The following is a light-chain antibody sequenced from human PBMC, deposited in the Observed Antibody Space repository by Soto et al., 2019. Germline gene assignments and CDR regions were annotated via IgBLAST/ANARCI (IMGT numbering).Light chain of an antibody. CDR1: QSVSSSY. J-gene: IGKJ2*01. Sequence: EIVLTQSPGTLSLSPGERATLSCRASQSVSSSYLAWSQQNPGQAPRILIYGASSRATGIPDRFSGTASWTDFTLTISSLEPEDFAVFYCQQTGSSPYTFGHGTKLEIK. V-gene: IGKV3-20*01. CDR3: QQTGSSPYT. CDR2: GAS.